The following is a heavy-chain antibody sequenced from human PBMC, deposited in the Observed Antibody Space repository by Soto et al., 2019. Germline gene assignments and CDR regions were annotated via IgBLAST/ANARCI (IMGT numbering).Heavy chain of an antibody. CDR2: IYYSGST. Sequence: QVQLQESGPGLVKPSQTLSLTCTVSGGSISSGDYYWSWIRQPPGKGLEWIGYIYYSGSTYYNPSLKSRVTISVDTSKNQFSLKLSSVTAADTAVYYCARGLRVKLLAHLDYFDYWGQGTLVTVSS. CDR3: ARGLRVKLLAHLDYFDY. J-gene: IGHJ4*02. D-gene: IGHD2-15*01. V-gene: IGHV4-30-4*01. CDR1: GGSISSGDYY.